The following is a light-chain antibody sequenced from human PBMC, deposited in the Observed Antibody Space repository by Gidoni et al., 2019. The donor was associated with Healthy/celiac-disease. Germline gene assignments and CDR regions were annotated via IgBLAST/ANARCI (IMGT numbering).Light chain of an antibody. CDR1: PSVSSY. V-gene: IGKV3-11*01. Sequence: EIVLTQSPATLSLSPGERATLSCRASPSVSSYLAWYQQKPGQAPSLLIYDASNRATGIPARFSGSGSGTDFTLTISSLEPEDFAVYYCQQRSNWPPGFTFGPGTKVDIK. CDR2: DAS. J-gene: IGKJ3*01. CDR3: QQRSNWPPGFT.